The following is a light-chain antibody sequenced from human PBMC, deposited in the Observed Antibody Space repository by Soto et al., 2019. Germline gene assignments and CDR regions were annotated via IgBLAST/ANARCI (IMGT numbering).Light chain of an antibody. J-gene: IGKJ1*01. CDR3: HQYGSSRWT. V-gene: IGKV3-20*01. CDR2: GAS. Sequence: EIVLTQSPGTLSLSPGERATLSCRASQSVSSIYLAWYQQKPGQAPRLLIYGASSRATGIPDRFSGSGSGIDLTLTISRLEPEDFAVYYCHQYGSSRWTFGEGTKVEI. CDR1: QSVSSIY.